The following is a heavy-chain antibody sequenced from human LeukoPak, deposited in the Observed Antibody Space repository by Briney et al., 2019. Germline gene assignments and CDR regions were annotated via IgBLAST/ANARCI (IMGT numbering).Heavy chain of an antibody. Sequence: GGTLRLSCAASGFTFSSYGMSWVRQAPGKGLEWVSAISGSGGSTYYADSVKGRFTISRDNSKNTLYLQMNSLRAEDTAVYYCAKDTYYYDSSGYYDGLGIDYWGQGTLVTVSS. CDR1: GFTFSSYG. J-gene: IGHJ4*02. CDR2: ISGSGGST. CDR3: AKDTYYYDSSGYYDGLGIDY. D-gene: IGHD3-22*01. V-gene: IGHV3-23*01.